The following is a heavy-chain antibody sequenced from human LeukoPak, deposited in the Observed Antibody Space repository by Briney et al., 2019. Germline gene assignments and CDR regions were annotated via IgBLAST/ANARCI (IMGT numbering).Heavy chain of an antibody. J-gene: IGHJ4*02. CDR3: ARWGNYYDSSGYQTEDY. D-gene: IGHD3-22*01. CDR1: GFTFSSFG. V-gene: IGHV3-33*01. CDR2: IWSDDRNK. Sequence: GGSLRLSCAASGFTFSSFGMHWVRQAPGKGLEWVALIWSDDRNKYYADSVKGQFTISRDNSKNTLYLQMNSLRAEDTAVYYCARWGNYYDSSGYQTEDYWGQGTLVTVSS.